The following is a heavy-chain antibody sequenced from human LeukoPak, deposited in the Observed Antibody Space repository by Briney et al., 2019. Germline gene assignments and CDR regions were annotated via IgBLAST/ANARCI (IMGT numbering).Heavy chain of an antibody. CDR2: ISGSGCDT. J-gene: IGHJ4*02. V-gene: IGHV3-23*01. D-gene: IGHD2-2*01. CDR3: ARDAYCTSASCRRDFDS. CDR1: GFTFSSYA. Sequence: PGGSLRLSCAVSGFTFSSYAISWVRQAPGTGLQWVSAISGSGCDTYYADSVKGRFTISRDNSKSTLYLQMDSLRAEDTAVYYCARDAYCTSASCRRDFDSWGQGTLVTVSS.